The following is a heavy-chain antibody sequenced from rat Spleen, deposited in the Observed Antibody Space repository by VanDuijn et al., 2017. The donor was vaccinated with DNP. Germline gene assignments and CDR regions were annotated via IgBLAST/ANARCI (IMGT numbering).Heavy chain of an antibody. Sequence: EVQLVESGGGLVQPGRSLKLSCAASGFTFSDYAMAWVRQAPKKGLEWVATIIYDGSRTYYRDSVKGRFTISRDNAKSTLYLQMDSLRSEDTATYYCARGDSGYNRYAMDAWGQGTSVTVSS. J-gene: IGHJ4*01. CDR3: ARGDSGYNRYAMDA. V-gene: IGHV5-17*01. CDR2: IIYDGSRT. D-gene: IGHD1-4*01. CDR1: GFTFSDYA.